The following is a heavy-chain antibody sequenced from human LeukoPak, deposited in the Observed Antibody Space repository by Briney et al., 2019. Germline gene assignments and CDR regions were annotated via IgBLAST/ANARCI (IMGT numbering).Heavy chain of an antibody. V-gene: IGHV4-30-2*01. J-gene: IGHJ6*02. Sequence: RPSETLSLTCTVSGYAIISGGFSWNWIRQPPRKGLEWIGCIYDRGPAHYNPSLKSRFTISVDRPKNQFFLNVTSLTAADTAVYYCARTFQAPSYGDSDSRTKYPYSMDVWGQGTMVAVSS. CDR3: ARTFQAPSYGDSDSRTKYPYSMDV. CDR2: IYDRGPA. CDR1: GYAIISGGFS. D-gene: IGHD4-17*01.